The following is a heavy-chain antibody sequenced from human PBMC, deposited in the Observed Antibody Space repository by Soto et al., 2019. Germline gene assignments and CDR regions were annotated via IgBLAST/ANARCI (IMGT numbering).Heavy chain of an antibody. V-gene: IGHV3-13*01. CDR1: GFTFSSYD. J-gene: IGHJ6*02. CDR2: IGTAGDT. D-gene: IGHD3-22*01. Sequence: GGSLRLSCAASGFTFSSYDMHWVRQATGKGLEWVSAIGTAGDTYYPGSVKGRFTISRENAKNSLYLQMNSLRAEDTAVYYCARESAKHDIYYYGMDVWGQGTTVTVSS. CDR3: ARESAKHDIYYYGMDV.